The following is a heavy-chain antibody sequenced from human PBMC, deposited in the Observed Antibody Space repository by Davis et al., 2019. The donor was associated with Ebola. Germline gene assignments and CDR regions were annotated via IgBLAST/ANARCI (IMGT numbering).Heavy chain of an antibody. J-gene: IGHJ1*01. V-gene: IGHV4-59*01. Sequence: MPSETLSLTCTVSGVSISAYYWNWIRQSPGKGLEWIGYIFDSGSTKYNPSLKSRVTISADTSKNQVSLKVTSVTAADTALYFCARGGFGDYEYFQEWGQGTLLTVSS. CDR1: GVSISAYY. CDR2: IFDSGST. D-gene: IGHD3-10*01. CDR3: ARGGFGDYEYFQE.